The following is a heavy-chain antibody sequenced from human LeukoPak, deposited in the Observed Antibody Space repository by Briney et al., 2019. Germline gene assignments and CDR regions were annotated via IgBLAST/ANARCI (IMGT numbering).Heavy chain of an antibody. Sequence: GGSLRLSCAASGFTVSSHYRNWVRQAPGKGLEWVSDIYSGGNTYYADSAKGRFTISSDNFENTLYLQMNSVRVEDTAVYYCVRDVGSWAVAADTTFWGQGTLVTVSS. V-gene: IGHV3-66*01. D-gene: IGHD6-19*01. CDR3: VRDVGSWAVAADTTF. CDR1: GFTVSSHY. J-gene: IGHJ4*02. CDR2: IYSGGNT.